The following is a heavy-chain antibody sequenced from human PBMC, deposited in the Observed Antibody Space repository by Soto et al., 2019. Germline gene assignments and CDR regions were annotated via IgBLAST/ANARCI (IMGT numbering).Heavy chain of an antibody. Sequence: SETLSLTCTVSGGSIRNGDYYWGWIRQPPGKGLEWIGYVYYSGTTYSHPSLNSRVSISVDTPENQFSLRLTSVTAADTAVYYCVTVNLVGAAYYFDYWGPGTLVTVSS. D-gene: IGHD1-26*01. V-gene: IGHV4-30-4*01. J-gene: IGHJ4*02. CDR2: VYYSGTT. CDR3: VTVNLVGAAYYFDY. CDR1: GGSIRNGDYY.